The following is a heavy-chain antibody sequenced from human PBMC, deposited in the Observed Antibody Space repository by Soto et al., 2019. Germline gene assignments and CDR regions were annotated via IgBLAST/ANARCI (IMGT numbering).Heavy chain of an antibody. V-gene: IGHV1-3*01. CDR3: GRVRISGVGYGMDV. CDR1: GYTFTSYA. J-gene: IGHJ6*02. D-gene: IGHD3-3*01. Sequence: QVQLVQSGAEVKKPGASVKVSCKASGYTFTSYAMHWVRQAPGQRLEGMGWINAGNGNTKYSQKFQGRVTITRDTAASTAYMEQSSLRTEDTAVYYCGRVRISGVGYGMDVWGQGTTVTVSS. CDR2: INAGNGNT.